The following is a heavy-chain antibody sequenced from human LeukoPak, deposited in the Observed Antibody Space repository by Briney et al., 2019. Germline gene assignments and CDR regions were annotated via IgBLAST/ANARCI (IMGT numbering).Heavy chain of an antibody. CDR1: GGSISSGGYY. CDR3: ASLQSGYYFVSY. J-gene: IGHJ4*02. V-gene: IGHV4-31*03. D-gene: IGHD3-3*01. CDR2: IYYSGST. Sequence: SETLSLTCTVSGGSISSGGYYWSWIRQNPGKDLEWIGYIYYSGSTDYNPSLKSRVTISLDTSKNQFSLDLRSVTAADTAIYYCASLQSGYYFVSYWGQGTLVTVSS.